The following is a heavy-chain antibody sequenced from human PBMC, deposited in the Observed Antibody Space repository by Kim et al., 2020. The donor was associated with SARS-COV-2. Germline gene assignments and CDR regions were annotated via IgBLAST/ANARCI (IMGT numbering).Heavy chain of an antibody. Sequence: YYADSVKGRFTISRDNSKNTLYLQMNSRRAEDTAVYYCARDQTTVTYFDYWGQGTLVTVSS. D-gene: IGHD4-17*01. CDR3: ARDQTTVTYFDY. J-gene: IGHJ4*02. V-gene: IGHV3-30*01.